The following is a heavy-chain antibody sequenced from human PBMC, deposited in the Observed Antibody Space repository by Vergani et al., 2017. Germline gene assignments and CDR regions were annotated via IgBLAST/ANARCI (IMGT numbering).Heavy chain of an antibody. Sequence: EVQLLESGGGLVQPGGSLRLTCAASEFTFSNYAMNWVRQAPGKGLEWVSGISGSGVSAYYTDSVKGRFTISRDNSNTMLFLQMNNLRTEDTAIYYCAKQYFVSGNYLFDYWGQGTLVTVSS. V-gene: IGHV3-23*01. D-gene: IGHD3-10*01. CDR2: ISGSGVSA. J-gene: IGHJ4*02. CDR3: AKQYFVSGNYLFDY. CDR1: EFTFSNYA.